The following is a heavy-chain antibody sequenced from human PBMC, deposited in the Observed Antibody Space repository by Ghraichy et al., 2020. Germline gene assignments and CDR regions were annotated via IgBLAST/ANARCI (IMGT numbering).Heavy chain of an antibody. CDR1: GFTFNSYG. J-gene: IGHJ6*02. CDR3: AKVTYYYGSGSNFNALSHGIAV. CDR2: IKHGGSGR. V-gene: IGHV3-7*01. D-gene: IGHD3-10*01. Sequence: GGSLRLSCAASGFTFNSYGMSWVRQAPGKGLEWVANIKHGGSGRYYVDSVKGRFTISRDNAKNSLYLQMNSLRAEDTAVYYCAKVTYYYGSGSNFNALSHGIAVWGQGTTVT.